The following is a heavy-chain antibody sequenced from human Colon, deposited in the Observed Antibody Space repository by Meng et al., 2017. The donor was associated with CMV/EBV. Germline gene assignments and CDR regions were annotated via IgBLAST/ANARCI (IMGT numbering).Heavy chain of an antibody. V-gene: IGHV3-49*03. J-gene: IGHJ4*02. D-gene: IGHD2-8*01. CDR2: IRSKAYGGTT. CDR1: GFTFRDNY. CDR3: TGGVSYP. Sequence: GGSLRLSCAASGFTFRDNYMIWIRQAPGKGLEWVGFIRSKAYGGTTEYAASVKGRFTISRDDSKSIAYLQMNSLKTEDTAVYYCTGGVSYPWGQGTLVTVSS.